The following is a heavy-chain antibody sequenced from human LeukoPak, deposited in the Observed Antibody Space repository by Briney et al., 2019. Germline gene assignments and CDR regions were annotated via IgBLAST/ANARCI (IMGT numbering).Heavy chain of an antibody. J-gene: IGHJ4*02. CDR2: INPSGGST. Sequence: ASVKVSCKASGYTFTSYYIHWVRQAPGQGLEWMGIINPSGGSTNYAQRFQGRVTMTRDMSTSTVYMELSSLRSEDTAVYYCARREASGNTLYWGQGTLVTVSS. D-gene: IGHD4-23*01. CDR1: GYTFTSYY. V-gene: IGHV1-46*01. CDR3: ARREASGNTLY.